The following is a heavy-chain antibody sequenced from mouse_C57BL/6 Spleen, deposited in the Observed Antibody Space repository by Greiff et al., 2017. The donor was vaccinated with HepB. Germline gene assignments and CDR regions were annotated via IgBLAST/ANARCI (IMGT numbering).Heavy chain of an antibody. J-gene: IGHJ3*01. Sequence: EVKLVESGGGLVKPGGSLKLSCAASGFTFSSYTMSWVRQTPEKRLEWVATISGGGGNTYYPDSVKGRFTISRDNAKNTLYLQMSSLRSEDTALYYCARLYDGYLWGTYWGQGTLVTVSA. D-gene: IGHD2-3*01. CDR2: ISGGGGNT. CDR1: GFTFSSYT. V-gene: IGHV5-9*01. CDR3: ARLYDGYLWGTY.